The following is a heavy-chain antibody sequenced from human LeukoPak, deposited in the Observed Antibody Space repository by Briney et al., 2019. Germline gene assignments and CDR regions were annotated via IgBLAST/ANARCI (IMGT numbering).Heavy chain of an antibody. CDR1: GGTFSSYA. CDR3: ASWLYYDILTGYYSEDAFNI. D-gene: IGHD3-9*01. CDR2: FIPIFGTA. Sequence: SVKVSCKASGGTFSSYAISWVRQAPGQGLEWMGGFIPIFGTANYAQKFQGRVTITTDESTSTAYMELSSLRSEDTAVYYCASWLYYDILTGYYSEDAFNIWGQGTMVTVSS. V-gene: IGHV1-69*05. J-gene: IGHJ3*02.